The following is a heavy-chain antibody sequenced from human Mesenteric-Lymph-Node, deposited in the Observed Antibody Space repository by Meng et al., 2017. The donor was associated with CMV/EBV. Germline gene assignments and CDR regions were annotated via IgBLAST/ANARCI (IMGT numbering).Heavy chain of an antibody. D-gene: IGHD2-2*02. V-gene: IGHV4-4*02. Sequence: SGGSISSSSWCGWVRQPPGKGLEWIGEIYHSGSTNYNTSLKSRVTISVDKSKNQFSLKLSSVTAADTAVYYCARVCCSSTSCYTFDYWGQGTLVTVSS. CDR3: ARVCCSSTSCYTFDY. CDR2: IYHSGST. CDR1: GGSISSSSW. J-gene: IGHJ4*02.